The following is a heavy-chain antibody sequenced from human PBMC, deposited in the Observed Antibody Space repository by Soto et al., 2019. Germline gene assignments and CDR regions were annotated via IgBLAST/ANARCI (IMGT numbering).Heavy chain of an antibody. CDR2: ISSSSSYI. Sequence: GGSLRLSCAASGFAFSGYSMNWVRQAPGKGLEWVSSISSSSSYIYYADSVKGRFTISRDNAKNSLYLQMNSLRAEDTAVYYCATDSIVEEPYGAFDIWGQGTMVTVSS. CDR3: ATDSIVEEPYGAFDI. V-gene: IGHV3-21*01. CDR1: GFAFSGYS. J-gene: IGHJ3*02. D-gene: IGHD1-26*01.